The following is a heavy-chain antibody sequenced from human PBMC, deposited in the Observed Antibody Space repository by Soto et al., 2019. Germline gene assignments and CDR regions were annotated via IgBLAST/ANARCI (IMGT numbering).Heavy chain of an antibody. Sequence: QVQLVQSGAEVKKPGASVKVSCKASGYTFTQYEIGWVRQAPGQGLEWMGWISPYSGNTNYAQKLQRRVTMTTDTSMSTGYMELRSLRSDDTAVYYCVRFASSGWYTGGYWGQGTLVTVSS. V-gene: IGHV1-18*01. J-gene: IGHJ4*02. CDR3: VRFASSGWYTGGY. D-gene: IGHD6-19*01. CDR2: ISPYSGNT. CDR1: GYTFTQYE.